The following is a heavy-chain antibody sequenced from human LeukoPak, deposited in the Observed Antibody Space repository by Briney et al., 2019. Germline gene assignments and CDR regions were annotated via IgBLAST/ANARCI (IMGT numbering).Heavy chain of an antibody. Sequence: GGSLRLSCAASGFTFSSYSMNWVRQAPGKGLEWVSSISSSSSYIYYADSVKGRFTISRDNAKNSLYLQMNSLKTEDTAVYYCTTDPHPSHAAADYYYYMDVWGKGTTVTVSS. CDR2: ISSSSSYI. J-gene: IGHJ6*03. CDR1: GFTFSSYS. V-gene: IGHV3-21*03. D-gene: IGHD2-2*01. CDR3: TTDPHPSHAAADYYYYMDV.